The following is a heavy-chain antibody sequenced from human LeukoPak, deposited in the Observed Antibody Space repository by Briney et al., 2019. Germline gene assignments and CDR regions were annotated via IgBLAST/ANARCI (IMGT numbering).Heavy chain of an antibody. J-gene: IGHJ4*02. CDR2: ISDSGGRT. CDR1: GITVSNYG. CDR3: AKRGVVIRVILVGFHKEAYYFDS. Sequence: GESLRLSCAVSGITVSNYGMSWVRQAPGKGLEWVAGISDSGGRTKYADSVKGRFTISRDNPKNTLYLQMNSLRVEDTAVYFCAKRGVVIRVILVGFHKEAYYFDSWGQGALVTVSS. V-gene: IGHV3-23*01. D-gene: IGHD3-22*01.